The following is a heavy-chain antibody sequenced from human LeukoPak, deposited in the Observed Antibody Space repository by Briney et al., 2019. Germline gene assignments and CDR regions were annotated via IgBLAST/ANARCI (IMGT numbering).Heavy chain of an antibody. Sequence: GGSLRLSCTPSGLSFGDYGMSWVRQAPGKGLEWVSAISGSGGSTYYADSVKGRFTISRDNSKYTLYLQMNSLRAEDTAVYYCAKGGYWGQGTLVTVSS. J-gene: IGHJ4*02. CDR3: AKGGY. CDR2: ISGSGGST. V-gene: IGHV3-23*01. CDR1: GLSFGDYG.